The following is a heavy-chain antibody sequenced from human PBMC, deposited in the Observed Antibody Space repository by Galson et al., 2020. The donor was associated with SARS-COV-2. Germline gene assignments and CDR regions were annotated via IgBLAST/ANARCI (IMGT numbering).Heavy chain of an antibody. CDR1: GFTFTTAW. D-gene: IGHD3-16*01. Sequence: GASLRLSCAASGFTFTTAWMGWVRQAPGKGPEWVGRIKDRGSGGTIDYAAPVKGRFTISRDDSKNTLDLQMTSLKTEDTAVYYCTADVPERGGGEFDYWGQGSLVTVSS. J-gene: IGHJ4*02. V-gene: IGHV3-15*01. CDR2: IKDRGSGGTI. CDR3: TADVPERGGGEFDY.